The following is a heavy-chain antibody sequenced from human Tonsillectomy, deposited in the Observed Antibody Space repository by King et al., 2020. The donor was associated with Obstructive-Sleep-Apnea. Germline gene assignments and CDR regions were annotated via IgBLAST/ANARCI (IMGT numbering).Heavy chain of an antibody. Sequence: QLKESGPGLVKPSETLSLTCTVSGGSISRYYWSWIRQPPGKGLEWIGYIFYSGSTNYNPSLKSRVSISVDTSNKQISLKLSSVTAADTAVYYCATWFGSGSRGDYWGQGTLVTVSS. CDR2: IFYSGST. V-gene: IGHV4-59*01. J-gene: IGHJ4*02. D-gene: IGHD3-10*01. CDR3: ATWFGSGSRGDY. CDR1: GGSISRYY.